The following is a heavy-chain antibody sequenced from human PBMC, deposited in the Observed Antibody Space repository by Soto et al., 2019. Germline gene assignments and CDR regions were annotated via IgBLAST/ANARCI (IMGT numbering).Heavy chain of an antibody. Sequence: PSETLSLTCTVSGGSISSSTYYWGWVRLPPGKGLEWIGIVYYGGSIYYNPSLKSRVTISVDTSKNQFSMKLSSVTAADTGVYYCARQSGSGPISFDPWGQGTLVTVSS. V-gene: IGHV4-39*01. D-gene: IGHD6-19*01. CDR1: GGSISSSTYY. CDR3: ARQSGSGPISFDP. CDR2: VYYGGSI. J-gene: IGHJ5*02.